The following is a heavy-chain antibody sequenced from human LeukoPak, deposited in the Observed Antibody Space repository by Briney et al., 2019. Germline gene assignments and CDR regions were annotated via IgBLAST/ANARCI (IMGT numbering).Heavy chain of an antibody. CDR3: ARGPFYGSGSYWVDY. CDR1: GYTFTSYG. V-gene: IGHV1-18*01. Sequence: ASVKVSCKASGYTFTSYGISWVRQAPGQGLEWMGWISAYNGNTNYAQKLQGRVTMTTDTSTSTAYMELRSLRSDDTAVYYCARGPFYGSGSYWVDYWGQGTLVTVSS. CDR2: ISAYNGNT. D-gene: IGHD3-10*01. J-gene: IGHJ4*02.